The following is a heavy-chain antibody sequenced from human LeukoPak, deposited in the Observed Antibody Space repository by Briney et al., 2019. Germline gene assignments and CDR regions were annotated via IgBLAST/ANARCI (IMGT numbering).Heavy chain of an antibody. V-gene: IGHV3-23*01. D-gene: IGHD6-19*01. CDR3: AKDDGRIAVAGTYTY. CDR1: GFTFSSYA. J-gene: IGHJ4*02. Sequence: GGSLRLSCAASGFTFSSYAMSWVRQAPGKGLEWVSAISGSGGSTYYADSVKGRFTISRDNSKNTLYLQMNSLRAEDTVVYYCAKDDGRIAVAGTYTYWGQGTLVTVSS. CDR2: ISGSGGST.